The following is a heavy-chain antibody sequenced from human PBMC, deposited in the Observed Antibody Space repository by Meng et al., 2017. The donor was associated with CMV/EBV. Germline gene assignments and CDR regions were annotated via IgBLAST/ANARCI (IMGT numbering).Heavy chain of an antibody. CDR1: GGSISSSSYY. Sequence: GSLRLSCTVSGGSISSSSYYWGWIRQPPGKGLEWIGSIYYSGSTYYNPSLKSRVTISVDTSKNQFSLKLSSVTAADTAVYYCARVWGSSSWYYYYGMDVWGQGTTVTVSS. CDR2: IYYSGST. D-gene: IGHD6-13*01. V-gene: IGHV4-39*01. J-gene: IGHJ6*02. CDR3: ARVWGSSSWYYYYGMDV.